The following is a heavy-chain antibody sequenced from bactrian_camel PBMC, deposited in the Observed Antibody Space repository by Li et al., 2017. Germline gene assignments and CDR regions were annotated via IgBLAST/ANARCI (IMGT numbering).Heavy chain of an antibody. Sequence: HVQLVESGGGLVQPGGSLRLSCVVKFPHSSNCAAWFRQSPEKEREGVAGMDSDGRPVHLNAVKGRFTISRDNAKNTVFLQMNSLGSDDTALYFCATVLPTDIDSDSRLEDGNFGYWGQGTQVTVS. CDR3: ATVLPTDIDSDSRLEDGNFGY. V-gene: IGHV3S9*01. J-gene: IGHJ6*01. CDR1: FPHSSNC. CDR2: MDSDGRP. D-gene: IGHD4*01.